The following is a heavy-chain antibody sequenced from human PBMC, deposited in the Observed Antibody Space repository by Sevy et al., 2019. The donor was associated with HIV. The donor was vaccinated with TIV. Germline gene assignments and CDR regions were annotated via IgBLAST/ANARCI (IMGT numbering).Heavy chain of an antibody. CDR3: AREGYYYRSGTYRPPNYYGMDV. Sequence: TSLKVSCKASGYTFSSYGISWVRQAPGQGLEWMGWISDYNGYTNYAHKFQGRVTMSTETSTRTAYMELRSLSSDDTAVYFCAREGYYYRSGTYRPPNYYGMDVWGQGTAVTVSS. J-gene: IGHJ6*02. CDR2: ISDYNGYT. D-gene: IGHD3-10*01. V-gene: IGHV1-18*01. CDR1: GYTFSSYG.